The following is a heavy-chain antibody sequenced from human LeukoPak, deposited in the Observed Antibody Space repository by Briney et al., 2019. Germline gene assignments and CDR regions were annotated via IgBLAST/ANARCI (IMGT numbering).Heavy chain of an antibody. CDR1: GFTFTSSA. D-gene: IGHD3-9*01. CDR2: IVVGSGNT. CDR3: AADPTYYDILTGYYSFDY. V-gene: IGHV1-58*01. Sequence: SVKVSCKASGFTFTSSAVQWVRQARGQRLEWIGWIVVGSGNTNYAQKFQERVTITRDMSTSTAYMGLSSLRSEDTAVYYCAADPTYYDILTGYYSFDYWGQGTLVTVSS. J-gene: IGHJ4*02.